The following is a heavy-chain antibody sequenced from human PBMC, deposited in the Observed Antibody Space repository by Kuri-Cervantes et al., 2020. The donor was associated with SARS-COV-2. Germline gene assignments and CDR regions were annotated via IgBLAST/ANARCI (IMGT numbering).Heavy chain of an antibody. CDR1: GFTFSSYW. CDR2: IKQDGSEK. J-gene: IGHJ6*02. Sequence: GESLKISCAASGFTFSSYWMSWVRQAPGKGLEWVANIKQDGSEKYYVDSVKGRFTISRDNAKNSLYPQMNSLRAEDTAVYYCARDTGGTMIYYYYYYGMDVWGQGTTVTVSS. CDR3: ARDTGGTMIYYYYYYGMDV. V-gene: IGHV3-7*01. D-gene: IGHD2-8*02.